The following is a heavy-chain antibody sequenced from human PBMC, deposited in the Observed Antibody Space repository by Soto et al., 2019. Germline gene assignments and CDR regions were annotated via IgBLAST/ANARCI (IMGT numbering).Heavy chain of an antibody. Sequence: HPGGSLRLSXAASGFTFSSYAMSWVRQAPGKGLEWVSAISGSGGSTYYADSVKGRFTISRDNSKNTLYLQMNSLRAEDTAVYYCARDKGGYYSHFVYWGQGTLVTVSS. J-gene: IGHJ4*02. CDR2: ISGSGGST. CDR1: GFTFSSYA. V-gene: IGHV3-23*01. CDR3: ARDKGGYYSHFVY. D-gene: IGHD3-22*01.